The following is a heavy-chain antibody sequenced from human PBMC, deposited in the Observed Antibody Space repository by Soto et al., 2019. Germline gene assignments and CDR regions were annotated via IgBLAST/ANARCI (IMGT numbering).Heavy chain of an antibody. J-gene: IGHJ4*02. V-gene: IGHV4-59*08. CDR3: ARGGHCTDGVCSALDY. Sequence: QVQLQESGPGLVKPSETLSLTCTVSGGSISTYYWSWIRQPPGKGLEWIGYIYYSRTARYNPTLKSLITSSRDTSKRRFSQKVSSVTAVHTAVYYCARGGHCTDGVCSALDYWGQGTLVTVS. CDR2: IYYSRTA. D-gene: IGHD2-8*01. CDR1: GGSISTYY.